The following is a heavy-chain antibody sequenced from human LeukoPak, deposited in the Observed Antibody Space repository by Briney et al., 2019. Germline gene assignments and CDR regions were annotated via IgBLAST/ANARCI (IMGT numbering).Heavy chain of an antibody. CDR2: ISSSGANT. J-gene: IGHJ5*01. D-gene: IGHD3-10*01. Sequence: GGSLRLSCAASGFSFTSYSMAWVRLVAGKGLGWEWVSSISSSGANTYYADSVRGRFTFSRDNSRYTLYLQMNSLRPDDTAIYYCARDIRESGSYGWFDSWGQGTLVTVSS. V-gene: IGHV3-23*01. CDR3: ARDIRESGSYGWFDS. CDR1: GFSFTSYS.